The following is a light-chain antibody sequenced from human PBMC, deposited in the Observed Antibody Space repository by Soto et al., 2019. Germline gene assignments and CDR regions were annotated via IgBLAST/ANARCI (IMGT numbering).Light chain of an antibody. CDR2: VNSDGSH. J-gene: IGLJ2*01. CDR3: QTWGTGARI. V-gene: IGLV4-69*01. CDR1: SGLSDYT. Sequence: QSVLTQSPSASASLGGSVKLTCSLSSGLSDYTIAWHQQQPEKGPRFLMRVNSDGSHIKGDEIPDRFSGSSSGTERYLTISSLQSGDEGDYYCQTWGTGARIFGGGTKVTVL.